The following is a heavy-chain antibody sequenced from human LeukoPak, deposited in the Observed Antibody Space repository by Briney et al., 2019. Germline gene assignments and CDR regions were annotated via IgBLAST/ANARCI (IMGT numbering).Heavy chain of an antibody. D-gene: IGHD6-19*01. V-gene: IGHV4-34*01. CDR2: INLIGST. Sequence: SETLSLTCAVYGGSFSGYYWSWIRQPPGKGLEWIGQINLIGSTNYNPSLKSRVTISVDTSKNQFSLKLSSVTAADTAVYYCARCPVAGSFDYWGQGTLVTVSS. CDR3: ARCPVAGSFDY. CDR1: GGSFSGYY. J-gene: IGHJ4*02.